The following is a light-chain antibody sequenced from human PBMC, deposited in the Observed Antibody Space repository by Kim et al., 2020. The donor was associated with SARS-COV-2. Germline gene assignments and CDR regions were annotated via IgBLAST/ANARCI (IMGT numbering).Light chain of an antibody. J-gene: IGLJ3*02. CDR1: SSNIGSNT. CDR2: GDD. CDR3: AAWDDRLNGPWV. V-gene: IGLV1-44*01. Sequence: QKVTISWSGSSSNIGSNTVNWDQHLPGTTPKLLIYGDDQRPSGVPDRFSASKSGTAAALAISGLQSEDEGDYYCAAWDDRLNGPWVFGGGTQLTVL.